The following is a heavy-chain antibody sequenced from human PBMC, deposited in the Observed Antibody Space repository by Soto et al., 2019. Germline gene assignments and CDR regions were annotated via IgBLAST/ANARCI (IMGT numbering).Heavy chain of an antibody. Sequence: PSETLSLTCTVSGGSISSSSYYWGWIRQPPGKGLEWIGSIYYSGSTYYNPSLKSRVTISVDTSKNQFSLKLSSVTAADTAVYYCASQSITMVRGVIVVCFDPWGQGTLVTVSS. CDR3: ASQSITMVRGVIVVCFDP. D-gene: IGHD3-10*01. V-gene: IGHV4-39*01. CDR2: IYYSGST. J-gene: IGHJ5*02. CDR1: GGSISSSSYY.